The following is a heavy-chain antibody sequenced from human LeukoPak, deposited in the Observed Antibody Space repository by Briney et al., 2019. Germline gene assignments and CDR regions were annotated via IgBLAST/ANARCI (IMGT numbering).Heavy chain of an antibody. J-gene: IGHJ4*02. Sequence: PGGSLRLPCAASGFTFSSYWMSWVRQAPGKGLEWVANIKQDGSEKYYADSVKGRFTISRDNSKNTLSLQMNSLRAEDTAVYYCAKLVRDGYIYRFAFDYWGQGTLVTVSS. D-gene: IGHD5-18*01. CDR3: AKLVRDGYIYRFAFDY. V-gene: IGHV3-7*01. CDR2: IKQDGSEK. CDR1: GFTFSSYW.